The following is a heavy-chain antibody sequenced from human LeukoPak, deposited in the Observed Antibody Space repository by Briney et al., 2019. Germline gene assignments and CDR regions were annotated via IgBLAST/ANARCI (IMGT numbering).Heavy chain of an antibody. CDR2: IIPIFGTA. CDR1: GGTFSSYA. D-gene: IGHD2-2*01. J-gene: IGHJ6*03. CDR3: ATGGVVPAAAYYYYYMDV. Sequence: SVKVSCKASGGTFSSYAISWVRQAPGQGLEWMGGIIPIFGTANYAQKFQGRVTITADESTSTAYMELSSLRSEDTAVYYCATGGVVPAAAYYYYYMDVWGKGTTVTVSS. V-gene: IGHV1-69*13.